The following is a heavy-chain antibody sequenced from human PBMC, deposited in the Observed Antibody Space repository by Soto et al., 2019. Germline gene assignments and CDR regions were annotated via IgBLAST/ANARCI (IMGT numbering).Heavy chain of an antibody. J-gene: IGHJ5*02. V-gene: IGHV2-5*01. D-gene: IGHD3-9*01. Sequence: SGPTLVNPTQTLTLTCTFSGFSLSTSGVGVGWIRQPPGKALEWLALIYWNDDKRYSPSLKSRLTITKDTSKNQVVPTMTNMDPVDTATYYCAHTVLRYFDWPVNWFDPWGQGTLVTVSS. CDR1: GFSLSTSGVG. CDR3: AHTVLRYFDWPVNWFDP. CDR2: IYWNDDK.